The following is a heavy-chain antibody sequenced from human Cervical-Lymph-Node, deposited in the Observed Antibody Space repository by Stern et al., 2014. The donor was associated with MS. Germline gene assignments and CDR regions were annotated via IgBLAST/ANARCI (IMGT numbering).Heavy chain of an antibody. CDR2: FIPLFGTT. D-gene: IGHD1-1*01. V-gene: IGHV1-69*12. Sequence: QDQLVQSGAEVKKPGSSVKVSCTASGDTFIKFGISWVRQAPGQGLEWMGGFIPLFGTTEYVEKFQGRLTINADESATTVYMELSSLRSEDTAVYYCARDNDDNGMDVWGQGTPVSVSS. CDR3: ARDNDDNGMDV. J-gene: IGHJ6*02. CDR1: GDTFIKFG.